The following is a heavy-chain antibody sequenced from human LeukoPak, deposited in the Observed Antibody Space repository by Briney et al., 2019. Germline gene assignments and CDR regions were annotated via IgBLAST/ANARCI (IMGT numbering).Heavy chain of an antibody. V-gene: IGHV3-23*01. D-gene: IGHD4-17*01. Sequence: GGSLRLSCAASGFTFSSYGMHWVRQAPGKGLEWVSAISATRGNTYYADSVQGRFSISRDNSKNTLYLQMNSLRAEDTAVYYCAKSYPQLTVTNWFDPWGQGTLVTVSS. CDR3: AKSYPQLTVTNWFDP. CDR1: GFTFSSYG. CDR2: ISATRGNT. J-gene: IGHJ5*02.